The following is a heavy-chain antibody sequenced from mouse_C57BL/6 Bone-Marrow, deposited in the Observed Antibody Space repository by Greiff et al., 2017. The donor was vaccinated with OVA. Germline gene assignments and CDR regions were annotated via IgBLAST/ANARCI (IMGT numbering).Heavy chain of an antibody. CDR3: AGSSYRAMDY. D-gene: IGHD1-1*01. V-gene: IGHV1-76*01. CDR1: GYTFTDYY. Sequence: QVQLQQSGAELVRPGASVKLSCKASGYTFTDYYINWVKQRPGQGLEWIARIYPGSDNIYYNEKFKDKATLTAEKSSSTAYMELRSLTSEDSAVYFCAGSSYRAMDYWGQGTSVTVSS. J-gene: IGHJ4*01. CDR2: IYPGSDNI.